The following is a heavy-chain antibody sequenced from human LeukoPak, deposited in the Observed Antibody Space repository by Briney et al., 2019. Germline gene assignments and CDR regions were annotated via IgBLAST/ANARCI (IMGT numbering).Heavy chain of an antibody. CDR3: TKGDGGWYPIDC. CDR1: GFTFTNYG. D-gene: IGHD6-19*01. J-gene: IGHJ4*02. Sequence: PGASLRLSCVASGFTFTNYGMSWVRQAPGKGLEWVSTINDNGLNTHYADSVKGRFTTSRDDSKNTLHLQMNSLRADDTALYYCTKGDGGWYPIDCWGQGVLVIVSS. CDR2: INDNGLNT. V-gene: IGHV3-23*01.